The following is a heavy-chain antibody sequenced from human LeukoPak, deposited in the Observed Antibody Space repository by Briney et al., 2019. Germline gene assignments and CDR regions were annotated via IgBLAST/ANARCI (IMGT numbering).Heavy chain of an antibody. Sequence: ASVKVSCKASEYTFTSYYMHWVRQAPGQGLEWMGWINPNSGGTNYAQKFQGRVTMTRDTSISTAYMELSRLRSDDTAVYYCARYCSSTSCYTRRYFQHWGEGTLVTVSS. V-gene: IGHV1-2*02. J-gene: IGHJ1*01. D-gene: IGHD2-2*02. CDR1: EYTFTSYY. CDR3: ARYCSSTSCYTRRYFQH. CDR2: INPNSGGT.